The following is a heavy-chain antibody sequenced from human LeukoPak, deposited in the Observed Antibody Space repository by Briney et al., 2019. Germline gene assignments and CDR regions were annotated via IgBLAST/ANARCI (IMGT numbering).Heavy chain of an antibody. J-gene: IGHJ3*02. D-gene: IGHD2-2*01. CDR1: GGSISSGDYY. Sequence: SETLSLTCTVSGGSISSGDYYWSWIRQPPGKGLEWIGYIYYSGSTYYNPSLKSRVTISVDTSKNQFSLKLSSVTAADTAVDYCARDLERYCSSTSCYHAAFDIWGQGTMVTVSS. V-gene: IGHV4-30-4*08. CDR3: ARDLERYCSSTSCYHAAFDI. CDR2: IYYSGST.